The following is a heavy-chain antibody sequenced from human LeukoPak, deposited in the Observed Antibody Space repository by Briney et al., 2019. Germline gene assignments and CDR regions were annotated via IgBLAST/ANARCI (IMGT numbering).Heavy chain of an antibody. CDR1: GGSFRGYY. CDR2: INHSGST. Sequence: SETLSLTCAVYGGSFRGYYWSWIRQPPGKGLEWIGEINHSGSTNYNPSLKSRVTISVDTSKNQFSLKLSSVTAADTAVYYCVRGRSWFPFSYWGQGTLVTVSS. CDR3: VRGRSWFPFSY. J-gene: IGHJ4*02. V-gene: IGHV4-34*01. D-gene: IGHD3-10*01.